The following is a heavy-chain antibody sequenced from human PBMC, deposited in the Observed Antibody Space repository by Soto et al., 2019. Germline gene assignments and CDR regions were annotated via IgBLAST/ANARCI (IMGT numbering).Heavy chain of an antibody. CDR3: ARERRGGYYDILTGYSGWFDP. CDR2: IYYSGST. Sequence: SETLSLTCTVAGGSVSSGSYYWSWIRQPPGKGLEWIGYIYYSGSTNYNPSLKSRVTISVDTSKNQFSLKLSSVTAADTAVYYCARERRGGYYDILTGYSGWFDPWGQGTLVTVSS. V-gene: IGHV4-61*01. D-gene: IGHD3-9*01. J-gene: IGHJ5*02. CDR1: GGSVSSGSYY.